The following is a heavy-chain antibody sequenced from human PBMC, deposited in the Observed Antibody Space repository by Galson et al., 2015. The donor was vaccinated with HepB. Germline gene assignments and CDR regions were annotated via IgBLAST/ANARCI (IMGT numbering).Heavy chain of an antibody. J-gene: IGHJ5*02. Sequence: ETLSLTCAVYGGSFSGYYWSWIRQPPGKGLEWIGEINHSGSTNYSPSLKSRVTISVDTSKNQFSLKLSSVTAADTAVYYCARRGYSGYEGPNWFDPWGQGTLVTVSS. CDR1: GGSFSGYY. CDR3: ARRGYSGYEGPNWFDP. D-gene: IGHD5-12*01. V-gene: IGHV4-34*01. CDR2: INHSGST.